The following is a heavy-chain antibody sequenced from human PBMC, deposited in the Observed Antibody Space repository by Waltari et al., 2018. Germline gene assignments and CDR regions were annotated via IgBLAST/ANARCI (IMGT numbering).Heavy chain of an antibody. D-gene: IGHD3-22*01. Sequence: QVQLQESGPGLVKPSETLSLTCTVSGGSISSYYWSWIRQPAGKGLEWIGRIYTSGSTSYNPAIKRRATMSVDTSKNQFSQKLSSVTAADQAVYYCASERGDSSGYYSYVFDYWGQGTLVTV. J-gene: IGHJ4*02. CDR3: ASERGDSSGYYSYVFDY. CDR2: IYTSGST. CDR1: GGSISSYY. V-gene: IGHV4-4*07.